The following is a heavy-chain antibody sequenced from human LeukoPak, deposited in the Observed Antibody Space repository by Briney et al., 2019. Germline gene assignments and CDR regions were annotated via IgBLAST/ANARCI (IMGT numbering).Heavy chain of an antibody. D-gene: IGHD3-10*01. CDR1: GGSFSGYY. CDR2: INHSGST. CDR3: ARVITMVRGVIRYGMDV. J-gene: IGHJ6*04. Sequence: PSETLPLTCAVYGGSFSGYYWSWIRQPPGKGLEWIGEINHSGSTNYNPSLKSRVTISVDTSKNQFSLKLSSVTAADTAVYYCARVITMVRGVIRYGMDVWGKGTTVTVSS. V-gene: IGHV4-34*01.